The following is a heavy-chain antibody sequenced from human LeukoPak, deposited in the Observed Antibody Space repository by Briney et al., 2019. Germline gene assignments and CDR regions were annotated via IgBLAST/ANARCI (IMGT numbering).Heavy chain of an antibody. CDR1: GXTFSSYS. Sequence: PGGSLRLSCAASGXTFSSYSMNWVRQAPGKGQEWVSSIRSTSSYIYYADSVKGRFTISRDNAKNSLYLQMNSLRAEDTAVYYCARDLGFTVVTGAFDYWGQGTLVTVSS. CDR2: IRSTSSYI. J-gene: IGHJ4*02. V-gene: IGHV3-21*01. CDR3: ARDLGFTVVTGAFDY. D-gene: IGHD4-23*01.